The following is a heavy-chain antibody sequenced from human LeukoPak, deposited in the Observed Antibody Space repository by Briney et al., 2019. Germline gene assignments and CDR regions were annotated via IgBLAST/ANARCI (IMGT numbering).Heavy chain of an antibody. J-gene: IGHJ4*02. Sequence: GGSLRLSCAASGFTLSSYWMHWVRQAPGKGLVWVSRISSDGSGTNYADSVKGRFTISRDNAKSALYLQMNSLRAEDTAVYYCARGGLSSSFDYWGQGTLVTVSS. CDR2: ISSDGSGT. CDR1: GFTLSSYW. V-gene: IGHV3-74*01. D-gene: IGHD6-13*01. CDR3: ARGGLSSSFDY.